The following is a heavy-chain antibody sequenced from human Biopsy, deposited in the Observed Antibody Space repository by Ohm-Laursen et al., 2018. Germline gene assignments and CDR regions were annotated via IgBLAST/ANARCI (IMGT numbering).Heavy chain of an antibody. V-gene: IGHV4-59*11. CDR1: GGSFTGHY. CDR3: ARGSNDFGGLYFPR. CDR2: ISYTGYT. D-gene: IGHD4-23*01. Sequence: GTLSLTCPVSGGSFTGHYWSWIRQPPGKGLEWIGHISYTGYTSYNASLKSRVTISVDTSRNHYSLRLSSLTAADTAVYYCARGSNDFGGLYFPRWGQGTLLTVSS. J-gene: IGHJ4*02.